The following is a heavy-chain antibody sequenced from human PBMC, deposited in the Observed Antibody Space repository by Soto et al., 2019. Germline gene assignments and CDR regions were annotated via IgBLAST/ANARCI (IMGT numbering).Heavy chain of an antibody. CDR3: ARRIVATINSGAFDI. CDR1: GGTFSSYA. J-gene: IGHJ3*02. Sequence: SVKVSCKASGGTFSSYAISWVRQAPGQGLEWMGGIIPIFGTANYAQKFQGRVTITADESTSTAYMELSSLRSEDTAVYYCARRIVATINSGAFDIRGQGTMVTVSS. V-gene: IGHV1-69*13. CDR2: IIPIFGTA. D-gene: IGHD5-12*01.